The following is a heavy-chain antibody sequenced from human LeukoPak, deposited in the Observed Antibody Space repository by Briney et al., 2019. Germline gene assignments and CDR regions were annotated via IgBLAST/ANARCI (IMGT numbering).Heavy chain of an antibody. J-gene: IGHJ5*02. CDR2: IYSGGST. V-gene: IGHV3-66*01. CDR3: AREGPYNCFDP. Sequence: GGSLRLSCAASGFTVSSNYMSWVRQAPGKGLEWVSIIYSGGSTYYADSVKGSFTISRDNSKNTLYLQMNSLRAEDTAVYYCAREGPYNCFDPWGQGTLVTVSS. CDR1: GFTVSSNY.